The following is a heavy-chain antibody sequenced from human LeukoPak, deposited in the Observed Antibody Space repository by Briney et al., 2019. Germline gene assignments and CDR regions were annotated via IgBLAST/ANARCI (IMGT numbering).Heavy chain of an antibody. CDR1: GVSFSGYY. J-gene: IGHJ4*02. CDR3: ARLSRLVPGRDY. V-gene: IGHV4-34*01. D-gene: IGHD6-19*01. CDR2: INHSGST. Sequence: TSETLSLTCAVYGVSFSGYYWSWIRQPPGKGLEWIGEINHSGSTNYNPSLKSRVTISVDTSKNQFSLKLSSVTAADTAVYYCARLSRLVPGRDYWGQGTLVTVSS.